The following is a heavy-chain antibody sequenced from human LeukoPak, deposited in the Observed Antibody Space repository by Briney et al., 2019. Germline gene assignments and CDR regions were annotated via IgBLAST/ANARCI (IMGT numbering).Heavy chain of an antibody. CDR2: IYYSGST. V-gene: IGHV4-59*12. CDR1: GGSISGYY. J-gene: IGHJ4*02. Sequence: SETLSLTCTVSGGSISGYYWSWIRQPPGKGLEWIGYIYYSGSTNYNASLKSRVTISVDTSKNQFSLKLSSVTAADTAVYYCARDLYDSSGYSPSFDYWGQGTLVTVSS. D-gene: IGHD3-22*01. CDR3: ARDLYDSSGYSPSFDY.